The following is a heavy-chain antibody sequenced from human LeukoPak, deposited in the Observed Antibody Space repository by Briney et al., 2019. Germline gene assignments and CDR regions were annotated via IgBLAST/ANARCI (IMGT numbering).Heavy chain of an antibody. V-gene: IGHV1-3*01. D-gene: IGHD2-2*01. Sequence: ASVKVSCKASGYTFTSYAMHWVRQAPGQRLEWMGWINAGNGNTKYSQKFQGRVTITRDTSASTAYMELSSLRSEDTAVYYCARDCSSTSCYANFDYWGQEPWSPSPQ. CDR2: INAGNGNT. CDR3: ARDCSSTSCYANFDY. CDR1: GYTFTSYA. J-gene: IGHJ4*01.